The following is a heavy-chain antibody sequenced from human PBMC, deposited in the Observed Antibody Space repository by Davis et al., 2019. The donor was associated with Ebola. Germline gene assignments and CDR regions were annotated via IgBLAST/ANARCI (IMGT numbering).Heavy chain of an antibody. J-gene: IGHJ3*02. CDR1: GFTLSSYW. V-gene: IGHV3-74*01. D-gene: IGHD2-21*02. CDR2: INRDGSST. Sequence: HTGGSLRLSCAASGFTLSSYWVHWVRQAPGKGPVWVSRINRDGSSTGYADSVKGRFTISRDNAKNMVYVQVNSLKVEDTAVYYCVRDGGTAYCGGDCPHDAFDIWGQGTMVTVSS. CDR3: VRDGGTAYCGGDCPHDAFDI.